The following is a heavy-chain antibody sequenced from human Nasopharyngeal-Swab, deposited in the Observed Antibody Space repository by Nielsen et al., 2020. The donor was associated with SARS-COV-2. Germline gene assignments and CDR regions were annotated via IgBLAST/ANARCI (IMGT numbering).Heavy chain of an antibody. CDR3: VKDKAGAGFDY. J-gene: IGHJ4*02. D-gene: IGHD1-26*01. CDR2: ISSDGNYI. Sequence: GGSLRLSCAASGFSSNANSMHWVRQAPGKGLDWVAFISSDGNYIYYGESVKGRFTISRDNSKNMLYLHMNSLRGDDTALYYCVKDKAGAGFDYWGQGTLVTVSS. V-gene: IGHV3-30*18. CDR1: GFSSNANS.